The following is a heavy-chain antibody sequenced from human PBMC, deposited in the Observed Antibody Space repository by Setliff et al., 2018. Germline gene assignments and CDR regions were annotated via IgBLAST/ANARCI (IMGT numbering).Heavy chain of an antibody. V-gene: IGHV3-48*03. Sequence: GESLKISCAASGFTFSNYEMNWVRQAPGKGLEWVSYINSGGSLIYYADSVKGRFTISRDNAKNSLYLQMNSLRADDTAVYYCARSAANGGHDPFDIWGQGTMVTVSS. D-gene: IGHD6-25*01. CDR3: ARSAANGGHDPFDI. J-gene: IGHJ3*02. CDR2: INSGGSLI. CDR1: GFTFSNYE.